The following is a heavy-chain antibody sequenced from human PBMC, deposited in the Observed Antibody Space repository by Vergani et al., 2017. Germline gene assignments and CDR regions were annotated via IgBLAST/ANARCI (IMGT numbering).Heavy chain of an antibody. Sequence: EVQLVETGGGLIQPGGSLRLSCAASGFTVSSNYMSWVRQAPGKGLEWVSVIYSGGSTYYADSVKGRFTISRDNSKNTLYLQMNSLRAEDTAAYYCARDPSGLYYDSSGWGQGTLVTVSS. CDR1: GFTVSSNY. CDR2: IYSGGST. V-gene: IGHV3-53*02. J-gene: IGHJ4*02. D-gene: IGHD3-22*01. CDR3: ARDPSGLYYDSSG.